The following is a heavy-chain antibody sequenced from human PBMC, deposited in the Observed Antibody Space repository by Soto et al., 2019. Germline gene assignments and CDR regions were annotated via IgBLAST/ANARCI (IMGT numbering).Heavy chain of an antibody. D-gene: IGHD6-13*01. J-gene: IGHJ6*02. V-gene: IGHV1-69*13. CDR1: GCTFSSYA. CDR2: IIPIFGTA. CDR3: ARGAAESPYYYYGMDV. Sequence: SVKVSCKACGCTFSSYAISWVRQAPEQGLEWMGGIIPIFGTANYAQKFQGRVTITADESTSTAYMELSSLRSEDTAVYYCARGAAESPYYYYGMDVWGQGTTVTVSS.